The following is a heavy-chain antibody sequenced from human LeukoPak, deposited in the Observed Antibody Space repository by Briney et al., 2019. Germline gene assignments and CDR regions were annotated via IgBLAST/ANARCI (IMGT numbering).Heavy chain of an antibody. V-gene: IGHV4-31*03. J-gene: IGHJ6*02. CDR3: AKGGGSHFYYGMDV. D-gene: IGHD2-15*01. CDR1: GGSISDGGYY. Sequence: SETLSLTCTVSGGSISDGGYYWSWIRQHPGKGLEWIGYIYNSWSTAYNPSLKSRVTISLDTSKNQFSLEMNSVTAADTAVYYCAKGGGSHFYYGMDVWGQGTTVTVSS. CDR2: IYNSWST.